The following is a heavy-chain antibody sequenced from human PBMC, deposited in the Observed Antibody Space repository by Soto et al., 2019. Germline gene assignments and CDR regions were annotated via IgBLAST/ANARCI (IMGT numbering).Heavy chain of an antibody. V-gene: IGHV4-34*01. CDR2: INRSGGT. J-gene: IGHJ4*02. D-gene: IGHD1-26*01. Sequence: SETLSLTCAVSGGSLNGLYWSWIRQAPGKGLEWIGEINRSGGTNFDPSLKSRVTISVDTSKNQFSLNLASVTAADTAVYYCARAPMVGATFFDYWGQGSQVTVSS. CDR3: ARAPMVGATFFDY. CDR1: GGSLNGLY.